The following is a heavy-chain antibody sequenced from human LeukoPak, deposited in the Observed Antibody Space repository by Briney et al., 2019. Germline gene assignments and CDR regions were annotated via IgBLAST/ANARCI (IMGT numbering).Heavy chain of an antibody. Sequence: KFSETLSLTCTVSGGSISSYYWSWIRQPPGKGLEWIGYIYYSGSTNYNPSLKGRVTISVDTSKNQFSLKLNSVTAADTAVYYCARGGVDYDSSGLIDYWGQGTLVTVSS. J-gene: IGHJ4*02. CDR2: IYYSGST. V-gene: IGHV4-59*01. CDR3: ARGGVDYDSSGLIDY. CDR1: GGSISSYY. D-gene: IGHD3-22*01.